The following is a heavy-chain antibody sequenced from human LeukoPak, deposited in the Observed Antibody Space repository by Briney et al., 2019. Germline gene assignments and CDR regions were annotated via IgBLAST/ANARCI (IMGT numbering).Heavy chain of an antibody. D-gene: IGHD2-15*01. CDR2: IYYRGNT. Sequence: IYYRGNTTYSPSLTSRITLSIHPSKHHFSLTLSSVTAADTALYYCARHFISWPYYFDYWGRGTVVTVSS. CDR3: ARHFISWPYYFDY. J-gene: IGHJ4*02. V-gene: IGHV4-59*08.